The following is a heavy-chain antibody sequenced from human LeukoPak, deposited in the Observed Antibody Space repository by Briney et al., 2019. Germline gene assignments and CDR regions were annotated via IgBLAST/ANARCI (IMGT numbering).Heavy chain of an antibody. Sequence: SVKVSCKASGGTFSSYAISRVRQAPGQGLEWMGGIIPIFGTANYAQKFQGRVTITADESTSTAYMELSSLRSEDTAVYYCASHYFGEERGAFDIWGQGTMVTVSS. CDR1: GGTFSSYA. V-gene: IGHV1-69*13. D-gene: IGHD3-10*01. J-gene: IGHJ3*02. CDR3: ASHYFGEERGAFDI. CDR2: IIPIFGTA.